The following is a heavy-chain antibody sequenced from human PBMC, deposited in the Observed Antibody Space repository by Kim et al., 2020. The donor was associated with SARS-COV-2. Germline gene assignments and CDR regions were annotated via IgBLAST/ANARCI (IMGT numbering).Heavy chain of an antibody. CDR3: ARENVVVPAYNYYYGMDV. J-gene: IGHJ6*02. V-gene: IGHV1-69*04. CDR1: GGTFSSYA. CDR2: IIPILGIA. D-gene: IGHD2-2*01. Sequence: SVKVSCKASGGTFSSYAISWVRQAPGQGLEWMGRIIPILGIANYAQKLQGRVTITADKSTSTAYMELSSLRSEDTAVYYCARENVVVPAYNYYYGMDVWGQGTTVTVSS.